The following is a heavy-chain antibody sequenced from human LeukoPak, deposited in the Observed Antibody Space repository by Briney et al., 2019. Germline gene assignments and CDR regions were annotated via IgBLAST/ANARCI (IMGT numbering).Heavy chain of an antibody. CDR3: AREGEDVEMAN. D-gene: IGHD5-24*01. CDR1: GGTFSSYA. J-gene: IGHJ4*02. CDR2: TIPIFGIA. V-gene: IGHV1-69*04. Sequence: ASVKVSCKASGGTFSSYAISWVRQAPGQGLEWMGRTIPIFGIANYAQEFQGRVTITADKSTSTAYMELSSLRSEDTAVYYCAREGEDVEMANWGQGTLVTVSS.